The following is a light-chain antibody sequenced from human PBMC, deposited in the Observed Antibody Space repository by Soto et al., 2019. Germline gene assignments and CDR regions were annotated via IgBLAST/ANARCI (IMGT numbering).Light chain of an antibody. V-gene: IGKV3-11*01. CDR1: QSVGSY. CDR2: DAS. J-gene: IGKJ4*01. Sequence: EIVLTQSPATLSLSPAERATLSCRASQSVGSYLAWYQHRPGQAPRLLIYDASKRATGIPDRFSGSGSGXXXTLXXXXXXXXXXAVXYXQQRHSWPRVFGGG. CDR3: QQRHSWPRV.